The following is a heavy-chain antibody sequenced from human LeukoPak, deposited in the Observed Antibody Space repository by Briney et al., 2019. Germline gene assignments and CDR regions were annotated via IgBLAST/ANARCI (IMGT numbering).Heavy chain of an antibody. CDR1: GYSISSGYY. CDR2: SGST. D-gene: IGHD5-12*01. V-gene: IGHV4-38-2*02. CDR3: ARLSGLPPYFDY. Sequence: SETLSLTCTVSGYSISSGYYWGWIRQPPGKGLEWIGSGSTYYNPSLKSRVTISVDTSKNQFSLKLSSVTAADTAVYYCARLSGLPPYFDYWGQGTLVTVSS. J-gene: IGHJ4*02.